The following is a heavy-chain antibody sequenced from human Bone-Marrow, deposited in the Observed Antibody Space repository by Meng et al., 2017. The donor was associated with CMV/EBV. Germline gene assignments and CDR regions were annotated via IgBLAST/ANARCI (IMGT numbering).Heavy chain of an antibody. CDR1: GGTFSSYA. D-gene: IGHD3-3*01. CDR3: ARDGRLRFLEWLCDY. Sequence: SVKVSCKASGGTFSSYAISWVRQAPGQGLEWMGGIIPILGIANYAQKFQGRVTITADKSTSTAYMELSSLRSEDTAVYYCARDGRLRFLEWLCDYWGQGTLVTVSS. CDR2: IIPILGIA. V-gene: IGHV1-69*10. J-gene: IGHJ4*02.